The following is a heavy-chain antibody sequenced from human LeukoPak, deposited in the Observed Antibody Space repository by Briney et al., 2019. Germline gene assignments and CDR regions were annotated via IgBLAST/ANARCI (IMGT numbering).Heavy chain of an antibody. CDR3: ARGSRRGYYYYYYYMDV. CDR1: GFTFSSYW. D-gene: IGHD3-10*01. Sequence: PGGFLRLSCAASGFTFSSYWMSWVRQAPGKGLEWVANIKQDGSEKYYVDSVKGRFTISRDNAKNSLYLQMNSLRAEDTAVYYCARGSRRGYYYYYYYMDVWGKGTTVTVSS. V-gene: IGHV3-7*01. J-gene: IGHJ6*03. CDR2: IKQDGSEK.